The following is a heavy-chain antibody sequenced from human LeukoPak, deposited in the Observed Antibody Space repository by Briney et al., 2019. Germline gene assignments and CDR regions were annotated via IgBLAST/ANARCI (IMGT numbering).Heavy chain of an antibody. D-gene: IGHD1-26*01. V-gene: IGHV3-48*03. J-gene: IGHJ6*02. CDR1: GFTFSSYE. CDR3: ARARLGGTPYHYGLDV. CDR2: ISPSGSTT. Sequence: GGSLRLSCAASGFTFSSYEMTWVRQAPGKGLEWVSYISPSGSTTYYADSVRGRLTFSRDNSKSMIYLQMNSLRAEDTAVYYCARARLGGTPYHYGLDVWGQGTTVTVSS.